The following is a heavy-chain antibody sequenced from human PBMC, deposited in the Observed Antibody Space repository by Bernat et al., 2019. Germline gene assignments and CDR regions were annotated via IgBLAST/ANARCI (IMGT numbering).Heavy chain of an antibody. V-gene: IGHV1-69*01. CDR1: GGTFSSYA. D-gene: IGHD3-9*01. CDR3: ARASRVVLRYFDWLLPHYFDY. Sequence: QVQLVQSGAEVKKPGSSVKVSCKASGGTFSSYAISWVQQAPGQGLEWMGGIIPIFGTANYAQKFQGRVTITADESTNTAYMELSSLRSEDTAVYYCARASRVVLRYFDWLLPHYFDYWGQGTLVTVSS. J-gene: IGHJ4*02. CDR2: IIPIFGTA.